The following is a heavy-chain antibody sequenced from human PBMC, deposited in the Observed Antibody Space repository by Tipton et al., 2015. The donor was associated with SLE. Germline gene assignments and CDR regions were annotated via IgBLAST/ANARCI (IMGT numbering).Heavy chain of an antibody. Sequence: TLSLTCTVSGGSISSSHYYWDWIRQPPGKGLEWLGSIYSSGGTYYNPSLKSRVTISVDTSKNQFSLELSSVTAADTAVYYCAGTNYDVLTGYHRVDTFDTWGQGTMVTVSS. V-gene: IGHV4-39*07. CDR2: IYSSGGT. J-gene: IGHJ3*02. CDR3: AGTNYDVLTGYHRVDTFDT. CDR1: GGSISSSHYY. D-gene: IGHD3-9*01.